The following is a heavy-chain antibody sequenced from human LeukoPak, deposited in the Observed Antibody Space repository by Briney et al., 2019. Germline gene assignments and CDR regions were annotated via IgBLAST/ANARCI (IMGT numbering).Heavy chain of an antibody. CDR1: GFTFSSYW. CDR2: IKQDGSEK. V-gene: IGHV3-7*01. Sequence: GGSLRLSCAASGFTFSSYWMSWVRQAPGKGLEWVANIKQDGSEKYYVDSVKGRFTISRDNAKNSLYLQMNSLRAEDTAVYYCARGSRVAVAGTGFDYWDQGTLVTVSS. CDR3: ARGSRVAVAGTGFDY. J-gene: IGHJ4*02. D-gene: IGHD6-19*01.